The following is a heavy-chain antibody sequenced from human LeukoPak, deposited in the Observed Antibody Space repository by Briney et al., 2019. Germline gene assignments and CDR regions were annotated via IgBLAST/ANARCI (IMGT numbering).Heavy chain of an antibody. V-gene: IGHV3-21*01. CDR3: ASLQAVAGSTFDI. D-gene: IGHD6-19*01. J-gene: IGHJ3*02. CDR2: ISSSSSYI. CDR1: GFTFSSYS. Sequence: PGGSLRLSCAASGFTFSSYSMNWVRQAPGRGLDWVSSISSSSSYIYYADSVKGRFTISRDNAKNSLYLQMNSLRAEDTAMYYCASLQAVAGSTFDIWGQGTMITVSS.